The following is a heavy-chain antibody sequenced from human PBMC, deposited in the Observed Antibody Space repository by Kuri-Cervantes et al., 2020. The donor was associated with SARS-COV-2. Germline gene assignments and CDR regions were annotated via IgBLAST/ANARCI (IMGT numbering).Heavy chain of an antibody. V-gene: IGHV3-21*04. CDR3: ATSMVTFGGFIIQYYFSY. J-gene: IGHJ4*02. Sequence: GGSLRLSCAASGFTFSSYSMNWVRQAPGKGLEWVSSISSSSSYIYYADSVKGRFTISRDNARSSLYLQLDSLKAEDTALYYCATSMVTFGGFIIQYYFSYWGQGTLVTVSS. D-gene: IGHD3-16*02. CDR1: GFTFSSYS. CDR2: ISSSSSYI.